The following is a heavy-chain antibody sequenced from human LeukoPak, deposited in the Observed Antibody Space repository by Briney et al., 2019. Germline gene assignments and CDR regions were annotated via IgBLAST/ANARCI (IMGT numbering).Heavy chain of an antibody. CDR3: WVTTVTTGY. CDR2: ISSSGSTI. J-gene: IGHJ4*02. D-gene: IGHD4-17*01. V-gene: IGHV3-48*04. Sequence: PGGSLRLSCTASGFTFSSYWMHWVRQAPGKGLEWVSYISSSGSTIYYADSVKGRFTISRDNAKNSLYLQMNSLRAEDTAVYYCWVTTVTTGYWGQGTLVTVSS. CDR1: GFTFSSYW.